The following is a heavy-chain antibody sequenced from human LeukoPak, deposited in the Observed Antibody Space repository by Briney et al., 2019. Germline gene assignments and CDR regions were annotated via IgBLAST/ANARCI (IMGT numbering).Heavy chain of an antibody. CDR3: ARVGGTNCYYYGMDV. D-gene: IGHD1-1*01. CDR1: GGSISSYY. V-gene: IGHV4-59*01. Sequence: SETLSLTCTVSGGSISSYYWSWIRQPPGKGLEWIGYIYDSGSTNYNPSLKSRVTISVDTSKNQFSLKLSSVTAADTAVYYCARVGGTNCYYYGMDVWGQGTTVTVSS. CDR2: IYDSGST. J-gene: IGHJ6*02.